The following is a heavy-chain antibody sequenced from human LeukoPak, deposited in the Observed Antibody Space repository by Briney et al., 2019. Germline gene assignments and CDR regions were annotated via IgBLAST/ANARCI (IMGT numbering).Heavy chain of an antibody. J-gene: IGHJ4*02. CDR1: GFTFSSYW. CDR3: ARHYDSTAYSLDY. Sequence: PGGSLRVSCAASGFTFSSYWMTWVRQAPGKGLEWVANIKQDGSQKFYLDSVKGRFTISRDNAKESLFLQMNSLRAEDTAVYYCARHYDSTAYSLDYWGQGTLVTVYS. V-gene: IGHV3-7*01. CDR2: IKQDGSQK. D-gene: IGHD3-22*01.